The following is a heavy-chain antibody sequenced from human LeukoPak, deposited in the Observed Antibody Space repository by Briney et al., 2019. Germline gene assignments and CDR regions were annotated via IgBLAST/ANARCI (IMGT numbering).Heavy chain of an antibody. D-gene: IGHD3-22*01. CDR3: ARLSETYYYDSSGYYRNDAFDI. Sequence: SETLSLTCTVSGGSISSGGYYWSWIRQHPGKGLEWIGYIYYSGSTYYNPSLKSRVTISVDTSKNQFSLKLSSVTAADTAVYYCARLSETYYYDSSGYYRNDAFDIWGQGTMVTVSS. CDR1: GGSISSGGYY. CDR2: IYYSGST. V-gene: IGHV4-31*03. J-gene: IGHJ3*02.